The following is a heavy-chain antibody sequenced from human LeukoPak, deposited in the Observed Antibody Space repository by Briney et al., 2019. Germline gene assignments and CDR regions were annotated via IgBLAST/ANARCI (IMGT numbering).Heavy chain of an antibody. CDR1: GYTFSSYY. D-gene: IGHD3-9*01. V-gene: IGHV1-46*01. CDR2: IIPSDGFT. CDR3: ARDLRRRTIWAAGWGS. Sequence: GASVKVSCKASGYTFSSYYVHWVRQAPGQGLEWMGMIIPSDGFTSYAQKFQGRVTMTTDTSTSTAYMELRSLRSDDTAVYYCARDLRRRTIWAAGWGSWGQGTLVTVSS. J-gene: IGHJ5*02.